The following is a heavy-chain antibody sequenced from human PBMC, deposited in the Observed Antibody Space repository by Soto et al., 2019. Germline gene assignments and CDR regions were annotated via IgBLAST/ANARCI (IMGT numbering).Heavy chain of an antibody. CDR2: IIAIIGKA. J-gene: IGHJ6*03. CDR3: ARSYSGYDSPNYYYMDV. CDR1: GYTFTSYA. V-gene: IGHV1-69*10. D-gene: IGHD5-12*01. Sequence: SVKVSCKASGYTFTSYAMHWVRQAPGQRLEWMGGIIAIIGKANYAQKFQGRVTITADKSTSTAYMELSSLRSEDTAVYYCARSYSGYDSPNYYYMDVWGKGTTVTVSS.